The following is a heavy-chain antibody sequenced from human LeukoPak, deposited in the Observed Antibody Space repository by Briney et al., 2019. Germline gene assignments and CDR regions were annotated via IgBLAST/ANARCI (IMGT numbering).Heavy chain of an antibody. V-gene: IGHV3-74*01. CDR2: INSDGSAT. CDR3: ASDSPNYGMDV. Sequence: GGSPRLSCAASGFPFSSYWMHWVRQVPGKGLLWVSRINSDGSATIYADSVRGRFTISRDNAKNTLYLQMSGLRVEDTAVYHCASDSPNYGMDVWGQGTTVTVSS. J-gene: IGHJ6*02. CDR1: GFPFSSYW.